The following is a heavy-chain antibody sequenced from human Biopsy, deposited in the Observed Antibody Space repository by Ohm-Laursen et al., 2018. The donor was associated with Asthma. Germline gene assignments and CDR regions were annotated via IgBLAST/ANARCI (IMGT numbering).Heavy chain of an antibody. D-gene: IGHD1-1*01. Sequence: SETLSLTWTVSGDSLRSTNYWAWVRQPPGNRLEWIGSVYHSGETYYSSSLRSRLTMSVDTSRNQFSLRLTSVTAADTAVYFCARHWSGNGWHDMYTWFDPWGLGTLVTVSS. V-gene: IGHV4-39*01. J-gene: IGHJ5*02. CDR1: GDSLRSTNY. CDR3: ARHWSGNGWHDMYTWFDP. CDR2: VYHSGET.